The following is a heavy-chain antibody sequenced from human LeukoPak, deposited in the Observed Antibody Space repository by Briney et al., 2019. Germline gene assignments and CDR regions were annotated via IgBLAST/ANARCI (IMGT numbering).Heavy chain of an antibody. D-gene: IGHD5-18*01. Sequence: GGSLRLSCAASGFTFSSYSMNWVRQAPGKGLEWVSSISSGSSYIYYADSVKGRFTISRDNVKNSLYLQMNSLRAEDTAVYYCARLGTAMWFDPWGQGTLVTVSS. CDR2: ISSGSSYI. CDR3: ARLGTAMWFDP. CDR1: GFTFSSYS. V-gene: IGHV3-21*06. J-gene: IGHJ5*02.